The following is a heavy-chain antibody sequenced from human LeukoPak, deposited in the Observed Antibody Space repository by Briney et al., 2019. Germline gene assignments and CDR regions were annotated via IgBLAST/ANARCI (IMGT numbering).Heavy chain of an antibody. Sequence: SQTLSLTCTVSGGSISSGSYYWSWIRQPAGKGLEWIGRIYTSGSTNYNPSLKSRVTISIDTSKNQFSLKLSSVTAADTAVYYCARPLAVAGSFDYWGQGTLVTVSS. CDR1: GGSISSGSYY. CDR2: IYTSGST. V-gene: IGHV4-61*02. CDR3: ARPLAVAGSFDY. D-gene: IGHD6-13*01. J-gene: IGHJ4*02.